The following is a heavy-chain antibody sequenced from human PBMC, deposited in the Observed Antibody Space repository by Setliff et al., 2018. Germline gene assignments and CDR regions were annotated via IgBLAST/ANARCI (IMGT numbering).Heavy chain of an antibody. J-gene: IGHJ5*02. CDR2: ISYSGNT. CDR3: ARDRSALVRGVVHQNYFAP. CDR1: GASMRSGTFY. D-gene: IGHD3-10*01. Sequence: SETLSLTCTVSGASMRSGTFYWSWIRLHPGKGLEWIGYISYSGNTYYNPSFEGRLALSVDASMNQFSLRLSSVTAADSAIYYCARDRSALVRGVVHQNYFAPWGQGNKVTVSS. V-gene: IGHV4-31*03.